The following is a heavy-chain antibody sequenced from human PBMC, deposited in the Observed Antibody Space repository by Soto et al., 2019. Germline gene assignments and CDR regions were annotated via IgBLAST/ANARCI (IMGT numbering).Heavy chain of an antibody. CDR1: GGSVSSGSYY. D-gene: IGHD3-16*01. V-gene: IGHV4-61*01. CDR3: ARFWGYFDY. CDR2: IYYSGST. Sequence: QVQLQESGPGLVKPSETLSLTCTVSGGSVSSGSYYWSWIRQPPGKGLEWIGYIYYSGSTNYNPSRKSRGTISVDTSKHQFSLKLSSVTAADTAVYYCARFWGYFDYWGQGTLVTVSS. J-gene: IGHJ4*02.